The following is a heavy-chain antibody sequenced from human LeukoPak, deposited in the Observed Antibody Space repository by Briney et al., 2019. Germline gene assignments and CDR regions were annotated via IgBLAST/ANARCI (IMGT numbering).Heavy chain of an antibody. Sequence: SETLSLTCGVSGGSISNTNWWTWVRQPPGKGLEWIGEVNLRGSTNYNPSLKNRVTISVDTSKNQFSLKLSSVTAADTAVYYCARGEDGDYYFQHWGQGTLVTVSS. V-gene: IGHV4-4*02. CDR2: VNLRGST. J-gene: IGHJ1*01. CDR1: GGSISNTNW. D-gene: IGHD4-17*01. CDR3: ARGEDGDYYFQH.